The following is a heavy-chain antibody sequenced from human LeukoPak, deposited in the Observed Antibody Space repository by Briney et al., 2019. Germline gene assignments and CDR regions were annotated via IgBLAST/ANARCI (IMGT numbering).Heavy chain of an antibody. V-gene: IGHV3-23*01. D-gene: IGHD3-10*01. CDR1: GFTFSSYA. J-gene: IGHJ5*02. Sequence: GGSLRLSCAASGFTFSSYAMSWVGQAPGKGLEWVSAISGSGGSTYYADSVKGRFTISRDNSKNTLYLQMNSLRAEDAAVYYCAKQVVRGVNWFDPWGQGTLVTVSS. CDR2: ISGSGGST. CDR3: AKQVVRGVNWFDP.